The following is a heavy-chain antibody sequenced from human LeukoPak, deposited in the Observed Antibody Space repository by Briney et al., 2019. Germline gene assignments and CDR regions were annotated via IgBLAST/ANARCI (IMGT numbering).Heavy chain of an antibody. CDR3: ARDYSGDLFDS. J-gene: IGHJ4*02. CDR1: GFSFSTQW. D-gene: IGHD2-21*01. Sequence: GGSLRLSCAASGFSFSTQWMHWVRQAPGKGLVWVSRINIDGSSTTYADSVKGRFTISRDNAKNTLYLQMNSLRAEDTAAYYCARDYSGDLFDSWGQGTLVTVSS. CDR2: INIDGSST. V-gene: IGHV3-74*01.